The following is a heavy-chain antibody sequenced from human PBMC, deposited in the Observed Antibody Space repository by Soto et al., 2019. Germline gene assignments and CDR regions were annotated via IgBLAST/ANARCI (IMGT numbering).Heavy chain of an antibody. D-gene: IGHD4-17*01. Sequence: EVQLVESGGGLVKPGGSLRLSCAASGFTFTNDWMSWVRQAPGQGLEWVGRIKSKTDGGTTDYAAPVKGRFTISRDDSKNTLYLQMNSLKTEDTAVYYCTTARGTYGAEYFQHWGQGTLVTVSS. CDR1: GFTFTNDW. V-gene: IGHV3-15*01. CDR2: IKSKTDGGTT. J-gene: IGHJ1*01. CDR3: TTARGTYGAEYFQH.